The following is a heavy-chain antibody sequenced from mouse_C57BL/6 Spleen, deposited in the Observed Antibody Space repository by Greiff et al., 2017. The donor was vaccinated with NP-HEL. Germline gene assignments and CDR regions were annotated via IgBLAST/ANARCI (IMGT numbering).Heavy chain of an antibody. J-gene: IGHJ4*01. CDR3: ARVGRRYAMDY. CDR1: GFTFSDYY. CDR2: INYDGSST. V-gene: IGHV5-16*01. Sequence: EVHLVESEGGLVQPGSSMKLSCTASGFTFSDYYMAWVRQVPEKGLEWVANINYDGSSTYYLDSLKSRFIISRDNAKNILYLQMSSLKSEDTATYYCARVGRRYAMDYWGQGTSVTVSS.